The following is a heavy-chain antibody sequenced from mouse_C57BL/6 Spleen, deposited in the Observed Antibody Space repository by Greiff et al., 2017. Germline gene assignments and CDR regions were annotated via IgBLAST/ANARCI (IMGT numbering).Heavy chain of an antibody. V-gene: IGHV1-76*01. CDR2: IYPGSGNT. CDR3: ARDGLLRSFDY. J-gene: IGHJ2*01. D-gene: IGHD1-1*01. Sequence: VQLQQSGAELVRPGASVKLSCKASGYTFTDYYINWVKQRPGQGLEWIARIYPGSGNTYYNEKFKGKATLTAEKSSSTAYMQLSSLTSEDSAVYFCARDGLLRSFDYWGQGTTLTVSS. CDR1: GYTFTDYY.